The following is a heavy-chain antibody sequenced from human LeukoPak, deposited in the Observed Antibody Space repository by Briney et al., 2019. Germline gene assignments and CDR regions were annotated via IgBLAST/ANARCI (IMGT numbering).Heavy chain of an antibody. Sequence: SETLSLTYTVSGGSISSSSYYWGWIRQPPGKGLEWIGSIYYSGSTYYNPSLKSRVTISVDTSKNQFSLKLSSVTAADTAVYYCARDLIGRGVVATIYFDYWGQGTLVTVSS. CDR1: GGSISSSSYY. D-gene: IGHD5-12*01. J-gene: IGHJ4*02. CDR2: IYYSGST. V-gene: IGHV4-39*07. CDR3: ARDLIGRGVVATIYFDY.